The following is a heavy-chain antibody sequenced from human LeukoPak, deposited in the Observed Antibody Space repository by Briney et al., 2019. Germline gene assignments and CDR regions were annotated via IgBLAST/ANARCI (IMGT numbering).Heavy chain of an antibody. CDR1: GFTFSSYS. Sequence: GGSLRLSCAASGFTFSSYSMNWVRQAPGKGLEWVSYISSSSSTIYYADSVKGRFTISRDNAKNSLYLQMNSLRAEDTAVYYCARDPDERKRWLQLPSWFDPWGQGTLVTVSS. D-gene: IGHD5-24*01. J-gene: IGHJ5*02. CDR3: ARDPDERKRWLQLPSWFDP. CDR2: ISSSSSTI. V-gene: IGHV3-48*04.